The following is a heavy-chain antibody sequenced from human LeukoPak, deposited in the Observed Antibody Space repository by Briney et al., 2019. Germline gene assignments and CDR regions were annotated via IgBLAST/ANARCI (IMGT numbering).Heavy chain of an antibody. CDR2: ISWNRGSI. D-gene: IGHD1-26*01. V-gene: IGHV3-9*01. J-gene: IGHJ6*02. CDR3: AKDRQWELLNGMDV. CDR1: GFTFDDYA. Sequence: GRSLRLSCAASGFTFDDYAMHWVRQAPGKGLKWVAGISWNRGSIGYADSVKGRFTISRDNAKNSLYLQMNSLRAEDTALYYCAKDRQWELLNGMDVWGQGTTVTVSS.